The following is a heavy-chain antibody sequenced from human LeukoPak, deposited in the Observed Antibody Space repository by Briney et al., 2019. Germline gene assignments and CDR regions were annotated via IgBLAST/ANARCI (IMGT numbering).Heavy chain of an antibody. J-gene: IGHJ4*02. V-gene: IGHV3-30*03. CDR3: ARSRGYDYVWGSYDY. CDR1: GFTFSSYA. CDR2: ISYDGSNK. D-gene: IGHD3-16*01. Sequence: PGRSLRLSCAASGFTFSSYAMSWVRQAPGEGLEWVAVISYDGSNKYYADSVKGRFTISRDNSKNTLYLQMNSLRAEDTAVYYCARSRGYDYVWGSYDYWGQGTLVTVSS.